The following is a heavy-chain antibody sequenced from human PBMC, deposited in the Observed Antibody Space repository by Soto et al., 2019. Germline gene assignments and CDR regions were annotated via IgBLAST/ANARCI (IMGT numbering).Heavy chain of an antibody. V-gene: IGHV1-2*02. CDR3: ARVSIAAAGTPYYYYGMDV. J-gene: IGHJ6*02. CDR2: INPNSGGT. D-gene: IGHD6-13*01. CDR1: GYTFTGYY. Sequence: ASVKVSCKASGYTFTGYYMHWVRQAPGQGLEWMGWINPNSGGTNYAQKFQGRVTMTRDTSISTAYMELSRLRSDDTAVYYCARVSIAAAGTPYYYYGMDVWGQGITVTVSS.